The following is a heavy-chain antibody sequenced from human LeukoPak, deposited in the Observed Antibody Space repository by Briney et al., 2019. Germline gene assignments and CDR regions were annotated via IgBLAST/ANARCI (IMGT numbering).Heavy chain of an antibody. CDR3: ARGPGGYSYGSGYYFDY. CDR2: IYYSGST. J-gene: IGHJ4*02. D-gene: IGHD5-18*01. Sequence: PSETLSLTCTVSGGSISSYYWSWIRQPPGKGLEWIGYIYYSGSTNYNPSLKSRVTISVDTSKNQFSLKLSSVTAADTAVYYCARGPGGYSYGSGYYFDYWGQGTLVTVSS. V-gene: IGHV4-59*01. CDR1: GGSISSYY.